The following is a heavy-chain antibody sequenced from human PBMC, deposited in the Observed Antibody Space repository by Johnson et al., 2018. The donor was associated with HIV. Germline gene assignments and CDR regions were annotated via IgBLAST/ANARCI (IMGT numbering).Heavy chain of an antibody. J-gene: IGHJ3*02. V-gene: IGHV3-74*03. CDR2: INSDGSHI. CDR3: TGDGPRDAFDI. CDR1: GFSFSTTW. Sequence: VQLVESGGGFVQPGGSLRLSCAASGFSFSTTWMHWVRQAPGEGLVWVAHINSDGSHIAYADSVRGRFTISRDNAKNTLVLQMNSLRGEDTAVYYCTGDGPRDAFDIWGQGTVVIVSS.